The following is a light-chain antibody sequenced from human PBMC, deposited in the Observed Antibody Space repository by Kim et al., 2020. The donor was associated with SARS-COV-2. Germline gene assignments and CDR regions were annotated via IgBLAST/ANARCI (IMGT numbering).Light chain of an antibody. V-gene: IGKV1-39*01. CDR1: QCGSIN. CDR3: QQTFSTQYS. CDR2: AAS. Sequence: SASVGDRVTISCRASQCGSINLNWYQQRPGKAPRLLISAASNLQSGVPSSFSGSGSGTGFTLTISSLQPEDFGSYYCQQTFSTQYSFDQGTKLEI. J-gene: IGKJ2*03.